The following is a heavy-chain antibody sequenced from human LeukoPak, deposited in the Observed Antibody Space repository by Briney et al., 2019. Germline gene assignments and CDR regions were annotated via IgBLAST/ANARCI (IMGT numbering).Heavy chain of an antibody. J-gene: IGHJ3*02. CDR3: ASWGGNYDAFDI. D-gene: IGHD4-23*01. V-gene: IGHV4-4*07. CDR1: GGSISSYY. CDR2: IYTSGST. Sequence: KPSETLSLTCTVSGGSISSYYWSWIRQPAGKGLQWIGRIYTSGSTNYSPSLKSRVTMSVDTSKNQFSLKLSSATAADTAVYYCASWGGNYDAFDIWGQGTMVTVSS.